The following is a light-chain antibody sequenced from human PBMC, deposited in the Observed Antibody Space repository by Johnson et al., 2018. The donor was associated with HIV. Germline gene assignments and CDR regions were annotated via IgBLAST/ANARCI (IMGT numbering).Light chain of an antibody. J-gene: IGLJ1*01. CDR1: SSNIGNNY. Sequence: QSVLTQPPSVSAAPGQKVTISCSGSSSNIGNNYVSWYQQLPGTAPKLLIYENNKRPSGIPDRFSGSRSSTSATLGITGLQTGDEADYYCGTWHSSLSAGGGFGTGTKVNVL. CDR2: ENN. V-gene: IGLV1-51*02. CDR3: GTWHSSLSAGGG.